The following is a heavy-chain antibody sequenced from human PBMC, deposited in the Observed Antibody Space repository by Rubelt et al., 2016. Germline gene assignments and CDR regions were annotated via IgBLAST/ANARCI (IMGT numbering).Heavy chain of an antibody. CDR2: INPNSGVT. CDR3: GRENWYYDD. CDR1: GGTFSSYA. J-gene: IGHJ4*02. D-gene: IGHD1-7*01. Sequence: QVQLVQSGAEVKKPGSSVKVSCKASGGTFSSYAISWVRQAPGQGLEWMAWINPNSGVTNYEQKFQGRVALTKETSCSTGADEPGCLRASDAAVYDWGRENWYYDDWGQGTLVSVSS. V-gene: IGHV1-2*02.